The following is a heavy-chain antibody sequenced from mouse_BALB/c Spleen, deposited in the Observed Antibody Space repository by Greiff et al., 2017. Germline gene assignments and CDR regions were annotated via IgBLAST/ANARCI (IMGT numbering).Heavy chain of an antibody. CDR1: GFTFSSYT. D-gene: IGHD2-1*01. Sequence: EVMLVESGGGLVKPGGSLKLSCAASGFTFSSYTMSWVRQTPEKRLEWVATISSGGSYTYYPDSVKGRFTISRDNAKNTLYLQMSSLKSEDTAMYYCTRDGGGNLYYAMDYWGQGTSVTVSS. CDR2: ISSGGSYT. V-gene: IGHV5-6-4*01. J-gene: IGHJ4*01. CDR3: TRDGGGNLYYAMDY.